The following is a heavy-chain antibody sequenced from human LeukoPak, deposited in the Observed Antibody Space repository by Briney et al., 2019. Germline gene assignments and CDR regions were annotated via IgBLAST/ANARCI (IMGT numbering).Heavy chain of an antibody. CDR3: ASWSYYDSSGYYPDAFDI. V-gene: IGHV3-7*01. D-gene: IGHD3-22*01. CDR2: IKEDGTNK. J-gene: IGHJ3*02. Sequence: PGGSLRLSCAASGFTFSSYWMSWVRQAPGKGLEWAANIKEDGTNKYYVGSVRGRFTISRDNAMNSLYLQMNSLRADDTAMYYCASWSYYDSSGYYPDAFDIWRQGTMVTVSS. CDR1: GFTFSSYW.